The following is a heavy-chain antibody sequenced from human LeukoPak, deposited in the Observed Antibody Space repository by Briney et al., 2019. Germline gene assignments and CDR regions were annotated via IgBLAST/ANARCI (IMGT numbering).Heavy chain of an antibody. CDR1: GFAFSSYG. J-gene: IGHJ4*02. CDR2: ISYDGSKK. Sequence: TGGSLRLSCVASGFAFSSYGIHWVRQAPGKGLEWVALISYDGSKKYYADSVKGRFTISRDNSNSMVQLQMNSLRDEDTAVYYCARDANWGSQGVDYWGQGTLVTVSS. V-gene: IGHV3-30*04. CDR3: ARDANWGSQGVDY. D-gene: IGHD7-27*01.